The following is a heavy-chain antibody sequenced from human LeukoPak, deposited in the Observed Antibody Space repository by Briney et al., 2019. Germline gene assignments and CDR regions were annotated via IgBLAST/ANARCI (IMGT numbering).Heavy chain of an antibody. CDR2: INTDGSRT. V-gene: IGHV3-7*03. D-gene: IGHD3-16*01. CDR3: AKAGGTADY. J-gene: IGHJ4*02. Sequence: GGSLRLSCAASGFTFGSYWMSWVRQAPGKGLEWVANINTDGSRTYYADSVKGRFTISRDNSKNTLYLQMNSLRAEDTAVYYCAKAGGTADYWGQGTLVTVSS. CDR1: GFTFGSYW.